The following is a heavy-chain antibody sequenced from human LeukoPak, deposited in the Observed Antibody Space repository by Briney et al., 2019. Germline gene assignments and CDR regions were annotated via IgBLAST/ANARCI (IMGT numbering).Heavy chain of an antibody. D-gene: IGHD3-16*01. CDR1: GGPISSYY. Sequence: SETLSLTCNVSGGPISSYYWSWIRQPPGKGPEWIGYVYYSGSTDYNPSLKSRVTISLDTSKNQFSLNLSSVTAADTAVYYCARRWVYDKRAFDAWGQGTMVTVSS. J-gene: IGHJ3*01. CDR3: ARRWVYDKRAFDA. CDR2: VYYSGST. V-gene: IGHV4-59*08.